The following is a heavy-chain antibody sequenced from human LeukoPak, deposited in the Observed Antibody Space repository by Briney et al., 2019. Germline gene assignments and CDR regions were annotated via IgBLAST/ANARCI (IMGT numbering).Heavy chain of an antibody. V-gene: IGHV3-7*01. CDR2: IKQDGSEK. CDR1: GFTFSRYW. CDR3: AKDREVRGVSAFDI. D-gene: IGHD3-10*01. Sequence: GGSLRLSCAAPGFTFSRYWMSWVRQAPGKGLEWVANIKQDGSEKYYVDSVKGRFTISRDNAKNSLYLQMNSLRAEDTAVYYCAKDREVRGVSAFDIWGQGTMVTVSS. J-gene: IGHJ3*02.